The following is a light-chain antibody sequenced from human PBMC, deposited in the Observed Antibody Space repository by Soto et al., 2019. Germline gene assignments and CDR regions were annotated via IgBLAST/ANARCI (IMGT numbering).Light chain of an antibody. CDR3: QSYDNSLSRSV. J-gene: IGLJ2*01. CDR2: GND. V-gene: IGLV1-40*01. CDR1: NSNIGAGYD. Sequence: QSVLTQPPSVSGAPGQRVTISCTGSNSNIGAGYDVHWYQQFPGTAPKLLISGNDNRPSGVPDRFSGSRSGSSTSSSGTSASLAITGLQAEDEADYYCQSYDNSLSRSVFGGGTKLTVL.